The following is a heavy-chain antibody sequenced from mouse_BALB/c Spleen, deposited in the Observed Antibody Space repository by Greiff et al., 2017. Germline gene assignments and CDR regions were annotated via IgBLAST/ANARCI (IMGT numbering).Heavy chain of an antibody. V-gene: IGHV3-2*02. J-gene: IGHJ3*01. CDR1: GYSITSDYA. Sequence: VQLKQSGPGLVKPSQSLSLTCTVTGYSITSDYAWNWIRQFPGNKLEWMGYISYSGSTSYNPSLKSRISITRDTSKNQFFLQLNSVTTEDTATYYCARTYYYGSPAWCAYWGQGTLVTVSA. CDR3: ARTYYYGSPAWCAY. D-gene: IGHD1-1*01. CDR2: ISYSGST.